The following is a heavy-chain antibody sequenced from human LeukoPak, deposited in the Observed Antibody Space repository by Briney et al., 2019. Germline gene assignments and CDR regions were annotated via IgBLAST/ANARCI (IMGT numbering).Heavy chain of an antibody. CDR3: ARLLTPYDSSGYP. V-gene: IGHV1-2*02. J-gene: IGHJ5*02. D-gene: IGHD3-22*01. CDR1: GYTFTGYY. CDR2: INPNINGT. Sequence: ASVKVSCKASGYTFTGYYIHWVRQAPGQGLEWMGWINPNINGTNYAQEFQGRVTMTGDTSISTAYMELSRLRSDDTAVYYCARLLTPYDSSGYPWGQGTLVTVSS.